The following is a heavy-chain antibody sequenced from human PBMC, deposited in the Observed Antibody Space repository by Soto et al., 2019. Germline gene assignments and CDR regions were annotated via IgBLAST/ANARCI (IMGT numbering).Heavy chain of an antibody. Sequence: QVQLQELGPGLVKPSQTLSLTCTVSGGSISSGGYYWSWIRQHPGKGLEWIGYIYYSGSTYYNPSLKRRVTISVDTSKNQFSLKLRSVTAADTAVYYCARGSSGYYRTDAFDIWGQGTMVTVSS. D-gene: IGHD3-22*01. CDR1: GGSISSGGYY. CDR2: IYYSGST. CDR3: ARGSSGYYRTDAFDI. J-gene: IGHJ3*02. V-gene: IGHV4-31*03.